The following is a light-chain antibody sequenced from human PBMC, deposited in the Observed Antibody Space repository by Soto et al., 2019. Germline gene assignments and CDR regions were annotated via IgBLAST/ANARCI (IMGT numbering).Light chain of an antibody. J-gene: IGKJ1*01. CDR2: AAS. Sequence: AIRVTQSPSSLSASRGDRVTITCRSSQGISSYLAWYQQKPGKAPKLLIYAASTLQSGVPSRFSGSGSGTDFTLTISCLQSEDFATYYCQQYYSYPWTFGQGTKVDI. V-gene: IGKV1-8*01. CDR1: QGISSY. CDR3: QQYYSYPWT.